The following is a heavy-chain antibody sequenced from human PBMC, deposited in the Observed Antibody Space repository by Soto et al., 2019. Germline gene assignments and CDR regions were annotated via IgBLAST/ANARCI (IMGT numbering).Heavy chain of an antibody. CDR3: ARSGRFLEWLLFLDY. CDR2: ISSSSSTI. V-gene: IGHV3-48*01. J-gene: IGHJ4*02. CDR1: GFTFSSYS. D-gene: IGHD3-3*01. Sequence: GGSLRLSCAASGFTFSSYSMNWVRQAPGKGLEWVSYISSSSSTIYYADSVKGRFTISRDNAKNSLYLQMNSLRAVDTAVYYCARSGRFLEWLLFLDYWGQGTLVTVSS.